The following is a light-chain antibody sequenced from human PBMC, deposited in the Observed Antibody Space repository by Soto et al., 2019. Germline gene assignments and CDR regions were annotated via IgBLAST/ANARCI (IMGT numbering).Light chain of an antibody. CDR2: GAS. Sequence: ETVLTQSPGTLSLSPGERATLSCRASQSVTSNYLAWYQQKPGQAPRLLIYGASSRATGIPGRFSGSGSGTDFTLTISRLEPEDFAVYYCHQSGSSPFTFGQGTRLEIK. V-gene: IGKV3-20*01. J-gene: IGKJ5*01. CDR1: QSVTSNY. CDR3: HQSGSSPFT.